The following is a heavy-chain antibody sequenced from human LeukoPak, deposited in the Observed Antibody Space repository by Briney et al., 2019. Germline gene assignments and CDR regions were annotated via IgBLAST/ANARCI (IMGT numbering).Heavy chain of an antibody. V-gene: IGHV1-8*01. CDR3: ARGWVPAAMRTGRTKYYFDY. D-gene: IGHD2-2*01. J-gene: IGHJ4*02. CDR1: EYTFTSYD. CDR2: MNPNSGNT. Sequence: ASVKVSCKASEYTFTSYDINLVRQATGQGLEWMGWMNPNSGNTGYAQKFQGRVTMTRNTSISTAYMELSSLRSEDTAVYYCARGWVPAAMRTGRTKYYFDYWGQGTLVTVSS.